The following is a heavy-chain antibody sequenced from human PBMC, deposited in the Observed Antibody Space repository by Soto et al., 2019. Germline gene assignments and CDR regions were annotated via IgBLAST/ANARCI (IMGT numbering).Heavy chain of an antibody. D-gene: IGHD3-10*01. CDR2: IYHSGNT. J-gene: IGHJ4*02. CDR3: ARASASSKLRGVVIN. CDR1: GASIITDNW. V-gene: IGHV4-4*02. Sequence: QVQLQESGPGLVKPSGTLSLTCALSGASIITDNWWSGVRQPPRKEMGWIGEIYHSGNTTFNPSVKSRVTISVDTSKNQFSLTVSSVTAADTAIYYCARASASSKLRGVVINWGQGTLVTVSS.